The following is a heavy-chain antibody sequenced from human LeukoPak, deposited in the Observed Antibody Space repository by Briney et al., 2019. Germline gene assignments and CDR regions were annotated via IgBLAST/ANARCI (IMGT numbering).Heavy chain of an antibody. CDR3: AKDQIAVAGVNYYYYMDV. CDR2: ISSSSSTI. D-gene: IGHD6-19*01. J-gene: IGHJ6*03. Sequence: PGGSLRLSCAASGFTFSSYSMNWVRQAPGKGLEWVSYISSSSSTIYYADSVKGRFTISRDNSKNTLYLQMNSLRAEDTAVYYCAKDQIAVAGVNYYYYMDVWGKGTTVTVSS. V-gene: IGHV3-48*01. CDR1: GFTFSSYS.